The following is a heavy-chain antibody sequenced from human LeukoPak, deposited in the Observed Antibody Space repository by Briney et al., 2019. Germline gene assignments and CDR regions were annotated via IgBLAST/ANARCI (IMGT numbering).Heavy chain of an antibody. V-gene: IGHV3-64D*09. CDR3: AKDTGYSSSWYGFDY. CDR1: GFTFSNFP. J-gene: IGHJ4*02. CDR2: VSSDGGST. D-gene: IGHD6-13*01. Sequence: GGSLRLSCSASGFTFSNFPMHWVRQAPGKGLEYVSAVSSDGGSTYYADSVRGRFTISRDNSKNTLSLQMGSLRAEDTAVYYCAKDTGYSSSWYGFDYWGQGTLVTVSS.